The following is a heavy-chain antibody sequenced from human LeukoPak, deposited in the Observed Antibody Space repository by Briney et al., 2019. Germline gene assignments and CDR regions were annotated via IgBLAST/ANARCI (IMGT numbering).Heavy chain of an antibody. CDR2: IYYSGST. Sequence: PSETLSLTCTVSGGSISSSSYYWGWIRQPPGKGLEWIGSIYYSGSTHYNPSLKSRVTISVDTSKNQFSLKLSSVTAADTAVYYCARLTDEFDYWGQGTLVTVSS. J-gene: IGHJ4*02. CDR3: ARLTDEFDY. CDR1: GGSISSSSYY. D-gene: IGHD3-16*01. V-gene: IGHV4-39*01.